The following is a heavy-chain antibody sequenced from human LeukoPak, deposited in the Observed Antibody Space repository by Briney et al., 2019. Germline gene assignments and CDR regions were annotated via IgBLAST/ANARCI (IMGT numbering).Heavy chain of an antibody. Sequence: GGSLRLSCAASGFTFDDYAMSWVRQAPGKGLEWVSGIKWNGGSTGYADSVKGRFTISRDNAKNSLYLQMNSLRAEDTALYYCARASDSSGYYPIDDWGQGTLVTVSS. V-gene: IGHV3-20*04. D-gene: IGHD3-22*01. J-gene: IGHJ4*02. CDR3: ARASDSSGYYPIDD. CDR1: GFTFDDYA. CDR2: IKWNGGST.